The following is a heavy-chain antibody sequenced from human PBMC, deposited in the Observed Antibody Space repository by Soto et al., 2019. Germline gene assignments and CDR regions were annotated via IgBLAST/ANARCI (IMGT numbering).Heavy chain of an antibody. Sequence: VQLVESGGGLVQPGGSLRLSCAASGFTFSSYDMHWVRQATGKGLEWVSAIGTAGDTYYPGSVKGRFTISRENAKNSLYLQMNSLRAGDTAVYYCARGDIVAKHFDYWGQGTLVTVSS. CDR3: ARGDIVAKHFDY. D-gene: IGHD5-12*01. CDR1: GFTFSSYD. V-gene: IGHV3-13*01. J-gene: IGHJ4*02. CDR2: IGTAGDT.